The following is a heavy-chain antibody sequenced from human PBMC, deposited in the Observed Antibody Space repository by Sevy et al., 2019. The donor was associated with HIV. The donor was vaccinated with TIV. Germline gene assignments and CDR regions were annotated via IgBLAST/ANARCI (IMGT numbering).Heavy chain of an antibody. CDR3: AREDIVLGEGNYYGMDV. Sequence: GGSLRLSCAASEFTVSSNYMSWVRRAPGKGLEWVSVIYSGGSTYYADSVKGRFTISRDNSQNTVYLQMNSLRAEDTAVYYCAREDIVLGEGNYYGMDVWGQGTTVTVSS. V-gene: IGHV3-53*01. D-gene: IGHD2-15*01. J-gene: IGHJ6*02. CDR2: IYSGGST. CDR1: EFTVSSNY.